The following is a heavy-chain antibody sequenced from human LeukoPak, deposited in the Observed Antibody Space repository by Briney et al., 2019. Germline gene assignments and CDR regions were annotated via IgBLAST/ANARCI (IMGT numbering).Heavy chain of an antibody. Sequence: GGSLRLSCAASGFTFSSYAMSWVRQAPGKGPEWVSAISGSGGSTYYAASVKGRFAISRDNSRDTVSLYMNSLRVEDTAMYYCAKGSTGGKVDWFDPWGPGTLVTVSS. CDR1: GFTFSSYA. D-gene: IGHD4-23*01. CDR2: ISGSGGST. J-gene: IGHJ5*02. V-gene: IGHV3-23*01. CDR3: AKGSTGGKVDWFDP.